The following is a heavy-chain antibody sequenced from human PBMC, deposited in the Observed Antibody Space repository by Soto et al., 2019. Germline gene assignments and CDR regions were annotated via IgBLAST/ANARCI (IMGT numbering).Heavy chain of an antibody. V-gene: IGHV3-66*01. J-gene: IGHJ4*02. D-gene: IGHD5-12*01. CDR2: IYSGGST. CDR3: ARDLGLPMGYFDY. Sequence: EVQLVESGGGLVQPGGSLRLSCAACGFTVSSNYMSWVRQAPGKGLEWVSVIYSGGSTYYADSVKGRFTISRDNSKNTLYLPMNSLRAEDTAVYYCARDLGLPMGYFDYWGQGTLVTVSS. CDR1: GFTVSSNY.